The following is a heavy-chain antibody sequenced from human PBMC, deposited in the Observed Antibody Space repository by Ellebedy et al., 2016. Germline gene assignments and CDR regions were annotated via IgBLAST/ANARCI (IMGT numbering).Heavy chain of an antibody. D-gene: IGHD3-22*01. J-gene: IGHJ3*02. CDR2: ISAYNGNT. CDR1: GYTFTSYG. Sequence: ASVKVSCKASGYTFTSYGISWVRQAPGQGLEWMGWISAYNGNTNYAQKLQGRVTMTTDTSTSTAYMELRSLRSDDTAVYYCARVTKTSHYYDSSGYFERRGAFDIWGQGTMVTVSS. CDR3: ARVTKTSHYYDSSGYFERRGAFDI. V-gene: IGHV1-18*01.